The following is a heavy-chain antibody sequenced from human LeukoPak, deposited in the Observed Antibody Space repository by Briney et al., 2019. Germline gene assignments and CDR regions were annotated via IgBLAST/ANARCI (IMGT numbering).Heavy chain of an antibody. CDR2: IWYDGSNK. CDR1: GFTFSSYG. CDR3: AGDWGSSGWYNWFDP. V-gene: IGHV3-33*01. Sequence: PGGSLRLSCAASGFTFSSYGMHWVRQAPGKGLEWVVVIWYDGSNKYYADSVKGRFTISRDNSKNTLYLQMNSLRAEDTAVYYCAGDWGSSGWYNWFDPWGQGILVTVSS. D-gene: IGHD3-16*01. J-gene: IGHJ5*02.